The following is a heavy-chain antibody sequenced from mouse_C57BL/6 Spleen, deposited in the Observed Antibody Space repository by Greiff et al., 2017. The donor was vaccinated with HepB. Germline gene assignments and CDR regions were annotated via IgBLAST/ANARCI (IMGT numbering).Heavy chain of an antibody. Sequence: QVHLQQSGPELVKPGASVKISCKASGYAFSSSWMNWVKQRPGKGLEWIGRLYPGDGDTNYNGKFKGKATLTADKSSSTAYMQRISLTSEDSAVYFCARNYYASYAMDYWGQGTSVTVSS. V-gene: IGHV1-82*01. CDR3: ARNYYASYAMDY. CDR2: LYPGDGDT. J-gene: IGHJ4*01. D-gene: IGHD1-1*01. CDR1: GYAFSSSW.